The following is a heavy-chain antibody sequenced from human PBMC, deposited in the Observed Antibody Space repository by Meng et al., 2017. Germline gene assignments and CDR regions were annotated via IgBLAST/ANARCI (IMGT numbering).Heavy chain of an antibody. D-gene: IGHD4-11*01. V-gene: IGHV1-69*05. Sequence: SSVKVSCKASGGTFSSYAISWVRQAPGQGLEWMGGIIPIFGTANYAQKFQGRVTITTDESTSTAYMELSSLRSEDAAVYYCARVSTTVTYFDNWGQGTLVTVSS. J-gene: IGHJ4*02. CDR2: IIPIFGTA. CDR1: GGTFSSYA. CDR3: ARVSTTVTYFDN.